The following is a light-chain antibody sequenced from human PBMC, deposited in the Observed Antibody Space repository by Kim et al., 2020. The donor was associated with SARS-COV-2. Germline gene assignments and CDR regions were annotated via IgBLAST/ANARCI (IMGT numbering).Light chain of an antibody. Sequence: VTINCKSSQSLYNSNNKNYLSWYQQKPGQPPKLLIYWASTRESGVPDRFSGSGSGTDFTLTISSLQAEDVAVYYCHQYLTDPLTFGGGTKVDIK. CDR2: WAS. CDR3: HQYLTDPLT. J-gene: IGKJ4*01. CDR1: QSLYNSNNKNY. V-gene: IGKV4-1*01.